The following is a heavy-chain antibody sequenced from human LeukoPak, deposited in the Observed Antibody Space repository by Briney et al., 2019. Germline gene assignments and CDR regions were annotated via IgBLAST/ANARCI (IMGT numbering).Heavy chain of an antibody. CDR3: ATARFYGDYYGY. D-gene: IGHD4-17*01. CDR1: GFTFSSYA. Sequence: GGSLRLSCAASGFTFSSYAMHWVRQAPGKGLEWVAVISYDGSNKYYADSVKGRFTISRDNSKNTLYLQMNSLRAEDTAVYYCATARFYGDYYGYWGQGTLVTVSS. V-gene: IGHV3-30-3*01. CDR2: ISYDGSNK. J-gene: IGHJ4*02.